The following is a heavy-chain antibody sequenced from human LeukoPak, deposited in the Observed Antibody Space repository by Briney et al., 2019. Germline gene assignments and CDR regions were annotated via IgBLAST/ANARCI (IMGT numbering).Heavy chain of an antibody. Sequence: SETLPLTCAVYGGSFSGYYWSWIRQPPGKGLEWVGEINHSGSTNYNPSLKSRVTISVDTSKNQFSLKLSSVTAADTAVYYCARGREGVDFWSGYSSSYYYYMDVWGKGTTVTVSS. CDR1: GGSFSGYY. V-gene: IGHV4-34*01. D-gene: IGHD3-3*01. J-gene: IGHJ6*03. CDR2: INHSGST. CDR3: ARGREGVDFWSGYSSSYYYYMDV.